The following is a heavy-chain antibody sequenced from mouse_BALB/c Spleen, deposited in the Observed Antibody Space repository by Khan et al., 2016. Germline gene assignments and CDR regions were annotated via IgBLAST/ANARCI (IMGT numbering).Heavy chain of an antibody. CDR2: FNPNSVGT. V-gene: IGHV1-18*01. Sequence: VQLQQSGPELVKPGASVKISCKTSGYTFTDYTMHWVKQSHGKSLEWIGNFNPNSVGTNYNQKFKGKATLTVDKSSSTAYMELRSLTSEDSAVYYCARGWFPYWGQGTLVPVSA. J-gene: IGHJ3*01. CDR3: ARGWFPY. CDR1: GYTFTDYT.